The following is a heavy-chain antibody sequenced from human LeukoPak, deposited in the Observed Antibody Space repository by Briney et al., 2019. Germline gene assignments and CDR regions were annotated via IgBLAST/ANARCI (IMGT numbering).Heavy chain of an antibody. V-gene: IGHV3-48*03. CDR3: AINGGGDSGYGNFDY. CDR2: ITISGSTT. Sequence: GGSLRLSCAASGFTFSSYEMNWVRQAPGKGLEWVSYITISGSTTHYADSVKGRFTTSRDNAKNSLYLQMNSLRAEDTAFYYCAINGGGDSGYGNFDYWGQGTLVTVSS. J-gene: IGHJ4*02. CDR1: GFTFSSYE. D-gene: IGHD5-12*01.